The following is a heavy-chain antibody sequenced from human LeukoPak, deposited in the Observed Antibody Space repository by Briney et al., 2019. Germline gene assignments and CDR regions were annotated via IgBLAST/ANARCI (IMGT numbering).Heavy chain of an antibody. CDR1: AGSITNYF. J-gene: IGHJ4*02. CDR3: ARGLSIAAAGTLPLGY. Sequence: PSETLSLTCTVFAGSITNYFWSWIRQPPGKGLEWIGYVYYSGTANYNPSLKGRVTISLDTSKNQFSLNLNSVTAADTAMYYCARGLSIAAAGTLPLGYWGQGTLVTVSS. V-gene: IGHV4-59*01. D-gene: IGHD6-13*01. CDR2: VYYSGTA.